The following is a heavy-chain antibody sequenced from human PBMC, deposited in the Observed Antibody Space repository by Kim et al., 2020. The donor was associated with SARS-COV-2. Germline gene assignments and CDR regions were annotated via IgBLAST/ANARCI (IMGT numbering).Heavy chain of an antibody. CDR3: AGFRLYCSSTSCYPIDAFDI. D-gene: IGHD2-2*01. V-gene: IGHV1-69*13. CDR2: IIPIFGTA. Sequence: SVKVSCKASGGTFSSYAISWVRQAPGQGLEWMGGIIPIFGTANYAQKFQGRVTITADESTSTAYMELSSLRSEDTAVYYCAGFRLYCSSTSCYPIDAFDIWGQGTMVTVSS. J-gene: IGHJ3*02. CDR1: GGTFSSYA.